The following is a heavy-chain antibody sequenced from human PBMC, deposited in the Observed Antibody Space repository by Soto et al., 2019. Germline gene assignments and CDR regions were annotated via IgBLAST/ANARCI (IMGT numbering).Heavy chain of an antibody. J-gene: IGHJ4*02. CDR2: IYWYDDT. Sequence: QITLKESGPTLVKPTQTLTLTCTFSGFSLSTSKVGVGWIRQPPGKALEWLVFIYWYDDTRYSPSLKSRLTITKDTSKNQVVLTMTNMEPVDTATYYCARTKGSTVTYYFDYWGQGTLVTVSS. CDR3: ARTKGSTVTYYFDY. D-gene: IGHD4-17*01. V-gene: IGHV2-5*01. CDR1: GFSLSTSKVG.